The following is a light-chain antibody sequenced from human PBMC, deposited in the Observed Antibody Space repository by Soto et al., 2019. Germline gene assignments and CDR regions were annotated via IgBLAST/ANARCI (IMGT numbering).Light chain of an antibody. CDR2: GAS. V-gene: IGKV3-20*01. Sequence: EIVLTQSPGTLSLSPGERATLSCRASQSVSSSYLAWYQQKPGQAPRLLIYGASSRVTGIPDRFSGSGSGTDFTLTISRLEPEDFAVYYCQQYGSSPRTFGKGTKVEIK. CDR3: QQYGSSPRT. J-gene: IGKJ1*01. CDR1: QSVSSSY.